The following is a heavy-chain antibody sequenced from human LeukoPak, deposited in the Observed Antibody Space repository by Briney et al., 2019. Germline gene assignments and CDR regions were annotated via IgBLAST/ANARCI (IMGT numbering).Heavy chain of an antibody. CDR3: AERGVVIRVILVGFHKEAYYFDS. J-gene: IGHJ4*02. CDR2: ISDTGGRT. CDR1: GFTFSSYA. Sequence: GGSLRLSCAASGFTFSSYAMTWVRQAPGKGLEWVAGISDTGGRTNYADSVKGRFTISRDNPKNTLYLQMNSLRAEDTAVYFCAERGVVIRVILVGFHKEAYYFDSWGQGALVTVSS. D-gene: IGHD3-22*01. V-gene: IGHV3-23*01.